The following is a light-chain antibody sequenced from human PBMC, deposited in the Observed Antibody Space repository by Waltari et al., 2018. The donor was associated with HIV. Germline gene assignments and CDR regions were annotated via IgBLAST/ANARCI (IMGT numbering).Light chain of an antibody. Sequence: EIVMTQYPATLSVSPGERATLSCRASQSVSSDLAWYQQKPGQAPRLLIYGASTRATGFPARFSGSGSGTEFTLSISSLQSEDFGIFYCQQYKDWPPWTFGQGTKVEVK. V-gene: IGKV3-15*01. CDR2: GAS. J-gene: IGKJ1*01. CDR1: QSVSSD. CDR3: QQYKDWPPWT.